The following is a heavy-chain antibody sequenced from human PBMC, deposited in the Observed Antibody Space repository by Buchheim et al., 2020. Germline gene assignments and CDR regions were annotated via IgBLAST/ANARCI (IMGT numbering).Heavy chain of an antibody. CDR1: GGSISSYY. V-gene: IGHV4-59*08. J-gene: IGHJ5*02. CDR2: IYYSGST. Sequence: QVQLQESGPGLVKPSETLSLTCTVSGGSISSYYWSWIRQPPGKGLEWIGYIYYSGSTNYNPSLNRRVTISVDKSKNQFSLKLSSVSAADTAVYYCARQGEVVTHIFHYNWFDPWGQGTL. D-gene: IGHD2-21*02. CDR3: ARQGEVVTHIFHYNWFDP.